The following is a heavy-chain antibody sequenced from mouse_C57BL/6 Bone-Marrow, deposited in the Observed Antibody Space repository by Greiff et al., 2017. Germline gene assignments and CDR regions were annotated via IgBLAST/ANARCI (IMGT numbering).Heavy chain of an antibody. J-gene: IGHJ3*01. D-gene: IGHD2-2*01. CDR3: AEGYTAWFAY. Sequence: QVHVKQSGAELARPGASVKLSCKASGYTFTNYGISWVKQRTGQGLEWIGEIYPRSGNTYYKEKFKGKATLTADKSSSTAYMELRSLTSEDSAVYFCAEGYTAWFAYGGQGTLVTVSA. V-gene: IGHV1-81*01. CDR1: GYTFTNYG. CDR2: IYPRSGNT.